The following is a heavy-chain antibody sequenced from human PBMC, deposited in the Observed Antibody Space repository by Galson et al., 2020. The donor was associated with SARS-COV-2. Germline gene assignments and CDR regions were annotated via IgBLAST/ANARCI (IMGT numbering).Heavy chain of an antibody. CDR3: ARRGGTVTTQYYDL. J-gene: IGHJ2*01. CDR1: GGSISTTSYF. Sequence: SETLSLTCTVSGGSISTTSYFWGWIRQPPGKGLEWIGTIYYSGTTYYNPSLRSRVTISVDTSRNQFSLKLNSVTAADTAVYYCARRGGTVTTQYYDLWGRGCLVTVSS. CDR2: IYYSGTT. D-gene: IGHD4-17*01. V-gene: IGHV4-39*01.